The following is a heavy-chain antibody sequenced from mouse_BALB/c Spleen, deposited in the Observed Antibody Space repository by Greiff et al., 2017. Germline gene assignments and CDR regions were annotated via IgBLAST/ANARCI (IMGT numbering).Heavy chain of an antibody. D-gene: IGHD2-3*01. V-gene: IGHV1-54*01. J-gene: IGHJ3*01. CDR2: INPGGGGT. Sequence: VQLQQSGSELVRPGTSVKVSCKASGYAFTNYLIEWVKQRPGQGLEWIGVINPGGGGTNYNENFKGKATLTADKSSSTAYMQLSSLTSDDSAVYFCARSDDGYSAWFAYWGQGTLVTVSA. CDR3: ARSDDGYSAWFAY. CDR1: GYAFTNYL.